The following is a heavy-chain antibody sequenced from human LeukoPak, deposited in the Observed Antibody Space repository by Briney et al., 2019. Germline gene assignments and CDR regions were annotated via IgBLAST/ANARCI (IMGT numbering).Heavy chain of an antibody. CDR3: AKGRNTYYFDY. CDR1: GIIFSNFA. CDR2: ITGTSGRT. V-gene: IGHV3-23*01. D-gene: IGHD1-14*01. J-gene: IGHJ4*02. Sequence: GGSLRLSCEVSGIIFSNFAMAWVRQAPGKGLEWVSLITGTSGRTYYAASVKGRFTISRDNSKNTVYLQMNSLRAEDTAVYYCAKGRNTYYFDYWGQGTLVTVSS.